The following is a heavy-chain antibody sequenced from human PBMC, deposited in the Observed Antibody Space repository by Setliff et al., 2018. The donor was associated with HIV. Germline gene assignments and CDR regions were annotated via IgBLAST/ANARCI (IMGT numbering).Heavy chain of an antibody. CDR1: GYTFISYA. J-gene: IGHJ4*02. Sequence: WASVKVSCKASGYTFISYAIHWVRQAPGQSLGWMGWITGGSGNTKYSEKFQGRVTLTRDTSASTAYMELSSLRSEDTAVYYCARKGSGSSFDFEYWGQGTLVTVSS. CDR2: ITGGSGNT. D-gene: IGHD3-10*01. V-gene: IGHV1-3*01. CDR3: ARKGSGSSFDFEY.